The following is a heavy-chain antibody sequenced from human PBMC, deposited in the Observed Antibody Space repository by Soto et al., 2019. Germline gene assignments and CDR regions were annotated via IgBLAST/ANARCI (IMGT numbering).Heavy chain of an antibody. V-gene: IGHV3-66*01. Sequence: GGSLRLSCAASGFTVSTNYMSWVRQAPGKGLEWVSVIYTVGSTYYADSVKGRFTISRDNSKNTLYLQMNSLRAEDTAVYYCARSSATVNYYMDVWGKGTTVTVSS. D-gene: IGHD4-17*01. CDR3: ARSSATVNYYMDV. CDR1: GFTVSTNY. J-gene: IGHJ6*03. CDR2: IYTVGST.